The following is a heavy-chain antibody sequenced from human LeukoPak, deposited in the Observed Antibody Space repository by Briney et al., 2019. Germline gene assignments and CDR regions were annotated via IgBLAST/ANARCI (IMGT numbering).Heavy chain of an antibody. CDR3: ARDLGYCSSTSCDYYFDY. D-gene: IGHD2-2*03. V-gene: IGHV1-18*01. CDR1: GYTFTSYG. Sequence: ASVKVSCKASGYTFTSYGISWVRQAPGQGLEWMGWISAYNGNTNYAQKLQGRVTMTTDTSTSTAHMELRSLRSDDTAVYYCARDLGYCSSTSCDYYFDYWGQGTLVTVSS. CDR2: ISAYNGNT. J-gene: IGHJ4*02.